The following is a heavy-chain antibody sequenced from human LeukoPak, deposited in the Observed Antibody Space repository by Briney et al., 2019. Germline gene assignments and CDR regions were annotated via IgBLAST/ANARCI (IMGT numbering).Heavy chain of an antibody. V-gene: IGHV3-11*03. D-gene: IGHD3-3*01. CDR2: ISSRSTYT. CDR3: ARYDHYLDY. Sequence: GGSLRLSCAASGFTFSDYYMSWIRQAPGKGLEWLSHISSRSTYTNYAGSVKGRFTISRDNAKNSLYLQMNSLRAEDTAVYYCARYDHYLDYWGQGTLVTVSS. CDR1: GFTFSDYY. J-gene: IGHJ4*02.